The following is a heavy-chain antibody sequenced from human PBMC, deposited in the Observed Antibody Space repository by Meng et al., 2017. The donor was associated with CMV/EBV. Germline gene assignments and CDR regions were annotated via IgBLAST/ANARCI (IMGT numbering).Heavy chain of an antibody. D-gene: IGHD2-21*01. CDR3: TRHQFAYCGGDCSGDDAFDI. J-gene: IGHJ3*02. V-gene: IGHV3-73*01. CDR1: GFTFSGPA. CDR2: IRSKANSYAT. Sequence: GGSLRLSCAASGFTFSGPAMHWVRQASGKGLEWVGRIRSKANSYATAYAASVKGRFTISRDDSKNTAYLQMNSLKTEDTAVYYCTRHQFAYCGGDCSGDDAFDIWGQGTMVTVSS.